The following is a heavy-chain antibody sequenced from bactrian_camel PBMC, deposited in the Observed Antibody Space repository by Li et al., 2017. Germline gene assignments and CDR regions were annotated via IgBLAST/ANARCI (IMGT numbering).Heavy chain of an antibody. CDR1: GFTFSSAC. D-gene: IGHD2*01. Sequence: VQLVESGGGLVQPGVSLRLSCAASGFTFSSACVGWFRQPPGKEREGVACIHMVGETLYPDSVKGRFTISKDNAKNTLYLQMDSLKPEDSAMYYCVVGTYGGSCPWYFGETEYDYKGQGTQVTVS. V-gene: IGHV3S20*01. J-gene: IGHJ4*01. CDR3: VVGTYGGSCPWYFGETEYDY. CDR2: IHMVGET.